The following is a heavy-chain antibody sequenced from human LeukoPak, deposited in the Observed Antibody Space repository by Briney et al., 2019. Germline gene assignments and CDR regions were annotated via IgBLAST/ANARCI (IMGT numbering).Heavy chain of an antibody. CDR1: GFIFSSSA. V-gene: IGHV3-30-3*01. Sequence: GGSLRLSCAASGFIFSSSAMHWARQAPGKGLEWVAVISDDGNRNYYADSVEGRFTISRDNSKNTLYLQLNSLRVDDTAVYYCARTRYTGRYYPFDCWGQGTLVTVSS. CDR3: ARTRYTGRYYPFDC. CDR2: ISDDGNRN. J-gene: IGHJ4*02. D-gene: IGHD1-26*01.